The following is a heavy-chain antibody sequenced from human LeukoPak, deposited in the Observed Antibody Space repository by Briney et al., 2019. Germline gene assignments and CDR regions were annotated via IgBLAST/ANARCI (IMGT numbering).Heavy chain of an antibody. J-gene: IGHJ4*02. V-gene: IGHV4-34*01. CDR1: GGSFSGYY. Sequence: SETLSLTCAVYGGSFSGYYWSWLRQPPGKGLEWVGEINHSGSNNYNPSLKRRVTITVNKYKNHFSLTLSSVTAADTAVYYCARGRFDYWGQGTLVTVSS. CDR2: INHSGSN. CDR3: ARGRFDY.